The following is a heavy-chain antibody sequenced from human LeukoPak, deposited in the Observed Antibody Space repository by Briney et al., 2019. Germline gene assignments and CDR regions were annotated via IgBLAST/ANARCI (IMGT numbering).Heavy chain of an antibody. J-gene: IGHJ6*03. Sequence: SETLSLTCTVSGDSVSGYYGSWIRQPPGKGLEWIGYLYTSANTNYNPSLKSRVTMSVDTSKNQFSLKLTSVTAADTAVYYCARGLRDEERHYGYYYMDVWGKGTTVTVSS. CDR2: LYTSANT. D-gene: IGHD3-22*01. CDR1: GDSVSGYY. CDR3: ARGLRDEERHYGYYYMDV. V-gene: IGHV4-4*09.